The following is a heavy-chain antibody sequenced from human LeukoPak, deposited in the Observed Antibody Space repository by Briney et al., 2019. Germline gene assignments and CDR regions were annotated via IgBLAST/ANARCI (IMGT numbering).Heavy chain of an antibody. CDR2: ISYDGSSK. Sequence: GGSLRLSCAASGFTFSSYGMRWVRQAPGKGLEWVAVISYDGSSKYYADSVKGRFTISRDNSKNTLYLQMNSLRPEDTAVYYCAKDVRIAVTWLDYWGQGTLVTVSS. V-gene: IGHV3-30*18. J-gene: IGHJ4*02. D-gene: IGHD6-19*01. CDR1: GFTFSSYG. CDR3: AKDVRIAVTWLDY.